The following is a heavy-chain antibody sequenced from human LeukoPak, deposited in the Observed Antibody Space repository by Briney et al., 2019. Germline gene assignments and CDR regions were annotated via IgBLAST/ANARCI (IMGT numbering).Heavy chain of an antibody. CDR1: GGSIGSGDYY. V-gene: IGHV4-30-4*01. J-gene: IGHJ4*02. CDR3: ARRRYYDYVWGSYRYTREYTSFDY. CDR2: IYYSGST. Sequence: SQTLSLTCTVSGGSIGSGDYYWSRIRQPPGKGLEWIGYIYYSGSTYYNPSLKSRVTISVDTSKNQFSLKLSSVTAADTAVYYCARRRYYDYVWGSYRYTREYTSFDYWGQGTLVTVSS. D-gene: IGHD3-16*02.